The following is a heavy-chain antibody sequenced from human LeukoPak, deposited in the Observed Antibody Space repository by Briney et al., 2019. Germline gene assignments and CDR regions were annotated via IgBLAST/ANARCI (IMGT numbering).Heavy chain of an antibody. D-gene: IGHD3-10*01. CDR1: GGSISSSSYY. CDR2: IYHSGST. CDR3: ARTVSPHYYGSGTDWFDP. V-gene: IGHV4-39*07. Sequence: PSETLSLTCTVSGGSISSSSYYWGWIRQPPGKGLEWIGSIYHSGSTYYNPSLKSRVTISVDTSKNQFSLKLSSVTAADTAVYYCARTVSPHYYGSGTDWFDPWGQGTLVTVSS. J-gene: IGHJ5*02.